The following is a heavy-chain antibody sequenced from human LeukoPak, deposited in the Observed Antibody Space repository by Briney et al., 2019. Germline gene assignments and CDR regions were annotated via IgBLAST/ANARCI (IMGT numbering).Heavy chain of an antibody. CDR3: AGMSHGGSFDY. J-gene: IGHJ4*02. Sequence: ASVKVSCKASGYTFTSYGISWVRQAPGQGLEWMGWISAYNGNTNYAQKLQGRVTMTTDTSTSTAYMELRSLRSGDTAVYYCAGMSHGGSFDYWGQGTLVTVSS. V-gene: IGHV1-18*01. D-gene: IGHD3-16*01. CDR1: GYTFTSYG. CDR2: ISAYNGNT.